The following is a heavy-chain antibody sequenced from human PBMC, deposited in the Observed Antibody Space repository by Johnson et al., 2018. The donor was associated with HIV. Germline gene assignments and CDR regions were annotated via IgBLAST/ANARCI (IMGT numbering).Heavy chain of an antibody. J-gene: IGHJ3*02. D-gene: IGHD3-22*01. Sequence: VQLVESGGGVVRPGGSLRLSCAASGFTFDDYGMSWVRQAPGKGLEWVSGINWNGGSTGYADSVKGRFTISRDNAKNSLYLKMNSLRVEDTALYYCAREDEGSTGYDSSGYYPFDIWGQGTMVTVSS. CDR1: GFTFDDYG. CDR2: INWNGGST. V-gene: IGHV3-20*04. CDR3: AREDEGSTGYDSSGYYPFDI.